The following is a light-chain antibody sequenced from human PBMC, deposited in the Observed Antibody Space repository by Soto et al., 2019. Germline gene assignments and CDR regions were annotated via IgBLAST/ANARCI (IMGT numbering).Light chain of an antibody. J-gene: IGLJ1*01. V-gene: IGLV2-11*01. CDR1: SSDVGGYNY. Sequence: QSALTQPRSVSGSPGQSVTISCTGSSSDVGGYNYVSWYQQQPGKAPKLLIHDVTIRTSGVSARFSGSKSGNTASLTISGLQAEDDADYFCCSYEGTYTSFVFGTGTKLTVL. CDR2: DVT. CDR3: CSYEGTYTSFV.